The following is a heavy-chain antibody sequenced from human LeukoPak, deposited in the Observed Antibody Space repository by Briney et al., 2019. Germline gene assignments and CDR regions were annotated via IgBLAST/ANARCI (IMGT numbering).Heavy chain of an antibody. CDR1: GFTLSTYW. J-gene: IGHJ4*02. CDR2: MEGDGSEK. CDR3: ARRAILTGSFDY. D-gene: IGHD3-9*01. V-gene: IGHV3-7*01. Sequence: GGSLRLSCAASGFTLSTYWMSWVRQAPGKGLEWVANMEGDGSEKNYRDSVKGRFTISRENAKNSLYLHMNSLRAGDTAVYYCARRAILTGSFDYWGQGTLVTVSS.